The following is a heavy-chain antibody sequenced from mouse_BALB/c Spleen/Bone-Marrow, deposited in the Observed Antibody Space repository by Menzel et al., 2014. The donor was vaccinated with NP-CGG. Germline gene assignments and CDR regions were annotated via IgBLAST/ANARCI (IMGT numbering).Heavy chain of an antibody. J-gene: IGHJ2*01. CDR2: IYPGSGNT. V-gene: IGHV1-63*01. Sequence: QVQLQQSGTELVRPGTSVKISCEASGYAFTNYWLGWVKQRPGHGLEWIGDIYPGSGNTYYNEKFKGKVTLTADKSSSTAYMQLSGLTSEDSAVYFCTRRRSLDYWGQGTTLTVSS. CDR3: TRRRSLDY. CDR1: GYAFTNYW.